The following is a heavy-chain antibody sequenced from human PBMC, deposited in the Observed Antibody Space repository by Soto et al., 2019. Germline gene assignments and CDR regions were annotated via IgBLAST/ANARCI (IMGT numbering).Heavy chain of an antibody. CDR1: GFTSDDYA. D-gene: IGHD3-16*01. V-gene: IGHV3-9*02. J-gene: IGHJ4*02. CDR2: IYWNSNRI. Sequence: EVKLVESGGGLVQPGRSLRLSCVASGFTSDDYAMYWVRQAPGKGLEWVAGIYWNSNRIDYGDSVKGRFTISRDNAEKSLYLQMNSLRPEDTAMYFCLKDVMPGGADCWGQGTLVTVSS. CDR3: LKDVMPGGADC.